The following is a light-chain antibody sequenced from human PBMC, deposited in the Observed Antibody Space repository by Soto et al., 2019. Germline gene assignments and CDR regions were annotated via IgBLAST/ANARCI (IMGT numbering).Light chain of an antibody. CDR3: AAWDDTLSAWV. J-gene: IGLJ3*02. V-gene: IGLV1-47*02. CDR1: FSNIGRDY. Sequence: QSVLIQPPSASGTPGQRVTISCSGSFSNIGRDYVYWYQQFPGTAPKLLIYTNNQRPSGVPDRFSGSKSGTSASLAISGLRSGDEADYYCAAWDDTLSAWVFGGGTKVTVL. CDR2: TNN.